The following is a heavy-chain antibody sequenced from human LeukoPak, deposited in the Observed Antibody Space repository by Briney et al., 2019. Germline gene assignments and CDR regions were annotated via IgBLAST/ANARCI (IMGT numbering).Heavy chain of an antibody. J-gene: IGHJ4*02. CDR1: GFTFSNYW. CDR2: INPDGSTI. CDR3: ATAGNYRFDY. Sequence: QPGGSLRLSCAASGFTFSNYWVHWVRQAPGKGLVWVSRINPDGSTINYADSVKGRFTISRDNAKNTLYLQMNSLRAEDTAVYYCATAGNYRFDYWGQGTLVADSS. D-gene: IGHD1-7*01. V-gene: IGHV3-74*01.